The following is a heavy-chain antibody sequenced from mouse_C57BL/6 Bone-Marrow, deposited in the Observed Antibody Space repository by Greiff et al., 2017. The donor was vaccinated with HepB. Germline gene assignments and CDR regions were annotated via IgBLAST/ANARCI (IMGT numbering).Heavy chain of an antibody. CDR2: IRNKANGYTT. D-gene: IGHD1-1*01. CDR3: ARYYYDSSRLYAMDY. CDR1: GFTFTDYY. Sequence: DVMLVESGGGLVQPGGSLSLSCAASGFTFTDYYMSWVRQPPGKALEWLGFIRNKANGYTTEYSASVKGRFTISRDNSQSILYLQMNALRAEDSATYYCARYYYDSSRLYAMDYWGQGTSVTVSS. V-gene: IGHV7-3*01. J-gene: IGHJ4*01.